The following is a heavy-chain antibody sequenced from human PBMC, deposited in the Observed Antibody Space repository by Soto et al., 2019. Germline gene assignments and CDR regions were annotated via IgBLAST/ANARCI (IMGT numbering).Heavy chain of an antibody. D-gene: IGHD2-21*02. V-gene: IGHV3-74*01. CDR3: AGGGDPDY. CDR2: LQTDGSHP. CDR1: GFAFDYYW. J-gene: IGHJ4*02. Sequence: EVQMVASGGGLVQPGGSLRLSCVTSGFAFDYYWMHWVRQAPGEGLMWVSRLQTDGSHPAYADSVKGRFTISSDNGNTTLYLQMTDLRAEGSGVSGCAGGGDPDYWGQGTLVTVSS.